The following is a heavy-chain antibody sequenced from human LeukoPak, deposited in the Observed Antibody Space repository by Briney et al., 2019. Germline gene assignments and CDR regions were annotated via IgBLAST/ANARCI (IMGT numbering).Heavy chain of an antibody. J-gene: IGHJ4*02. D-gene: IGHD6-19*01. Sequence: PGGSLRLSCAASGFTFSSYAMTWVRRAPGKGLEWVSVISGSGYTTYYADSVKGRFTISRDNSKNTVYLQMNSLRAEDTAVYYCATKVAGRNYFDYWGQGTLVTVSS. CDR3: ATKVAGRNYFDY. CDR1: GFTFSSYA. V-gene: IGHV3-23*01. CDR2: ISGSGYTT.